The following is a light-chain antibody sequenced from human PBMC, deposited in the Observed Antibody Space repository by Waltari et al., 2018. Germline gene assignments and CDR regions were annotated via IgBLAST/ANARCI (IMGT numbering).Light chain of an antibody. J-gene: IGLJ3*02. CDR2: EDR. Sequence: SYELTQPPSVSVSPGQTARITCSGDVLSTRYAYWYQQKSGQAPVLVSYEDRKRPSGSPERFSGYSSGTMATWTISGAQVEDEADYYCYSADSSGNHGGVFGGGTKLTVL. CDR1: VLSTRY. V-gene: IGLV3-10*01. CDR3: YSADSSGNHGGV.